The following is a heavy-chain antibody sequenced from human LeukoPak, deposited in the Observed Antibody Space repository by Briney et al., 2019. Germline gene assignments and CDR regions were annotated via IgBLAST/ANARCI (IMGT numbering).Heavy chain of an antibody. J-gene: IGHJ4*02. CDR1: GYTFTSYG. CDR2: IIPIFGTA. Sequence: SVKVSCKASGYTFTSYGISWVRQAPGQGLEWMGGIIPIFGTANYAQKFQGRVTITADESTSTAYMELSSLRSEDTAVYYCARERGPYYYDSSGPGGPFDYWGQGTLVTVSS. CDR3: ARERGPYYYDSSGPGGPFDY. V-gene: IGHV1-69*13. D-gene: IGHD3-22*01.